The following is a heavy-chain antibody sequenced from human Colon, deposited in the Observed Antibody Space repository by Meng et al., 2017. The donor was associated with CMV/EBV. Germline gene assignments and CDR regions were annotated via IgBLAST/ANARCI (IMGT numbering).Heavy chain of an antibody. CDR3: ARGYGSGSLDH. J-gene: IGHJ4*02. D-gene: IGHD3-10*01. CDR2: IKPDGSEQ. V-gene: IGHV3-7*04. Sequence: GESLKISCEGSGFMFSYYWMTWVRQAPGKGLEWVANIKPDGSEQYYVDSVKGRFTISRDNAKNSLYLQMNSLRTEDMAVYYCARGYGSGSLDHWGQGTLVTVSS. CDR1: GFMFSYYW.